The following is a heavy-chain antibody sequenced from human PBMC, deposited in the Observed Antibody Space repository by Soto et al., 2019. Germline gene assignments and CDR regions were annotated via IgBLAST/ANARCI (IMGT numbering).Heavy chain of an antibody. CDR3: AKLGDYSSGRLDS. CDR2: FIGIDNST. J-gene: IGHJ4*02. Sequence: HPGGSLRLSCAASGFTFSSYGMSWVRQAPGMGLDWVSSFIGIDNSTYYADSMKGRFTISGDNSKNTVYLQMNSLRGEDTAVYYCAKLGDYSSGRLDSWGQGT. V-gene: IGHV3-23*01. D-gene: IGHD6-19*01. CDR1: GFTFSSYG.